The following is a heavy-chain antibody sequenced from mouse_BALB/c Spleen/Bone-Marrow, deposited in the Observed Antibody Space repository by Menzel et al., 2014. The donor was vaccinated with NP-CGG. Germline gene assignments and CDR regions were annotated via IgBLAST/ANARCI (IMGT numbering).Heavy chain of an antibody. CDR1: GFDFSRYW. V-gene: IGHV4-1*02. CDR2: INPDSSTI. J-gene: IGHJ1*01. Sequence: EVQVVESGGGLVQPGGSLKLSCAASGFDFSRYWVSWVRQAPGKGLEWIGEINPDSSTINYTPSLKDKFIISRDNAKNTLYLQMSKVRSEDTALYYCASYDGYYYWYFDVWGAGTTVTVSS. D-gene: IGHD2-3*01. CDR3: ASYDGYYYWYFDV.